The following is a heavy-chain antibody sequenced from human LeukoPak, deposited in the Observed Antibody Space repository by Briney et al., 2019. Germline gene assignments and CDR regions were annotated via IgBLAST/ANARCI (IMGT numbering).Heavy chain of an antibody. CDR2: INHSGST. Sequence: SETLSLTCAVYGGSFSGYYWSWIRQPPGKGLEWIGEINHSGSTNYNPSLKSRVTISVDTSKNQFSLKLSSVTAADTAVYYCARGQAARPFPSWGQGTLVTVSS. J-gene: IGHJ5*02. V-gene: IGHV4-34*01. D-gene: IGHD6-6*01. CDR1: GGSFSGYY. CDR3: ARGQAARPFPS.